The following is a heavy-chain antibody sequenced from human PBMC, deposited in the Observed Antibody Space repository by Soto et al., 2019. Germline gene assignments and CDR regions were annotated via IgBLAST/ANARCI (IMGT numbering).Heavy chain of an antibody. D-gene: IGHD6-13*01. CDR3: ARRQISPPTRGAAAARGGMDV. Sequence: QVQLVESGGGVVQPGGSLRLSCAASGFTFNNYGMHWDRQAPGKGLEWVAVIWNDGSGYYYANSVKGRFTISRDNSKNTLYLQMSSLRAEDTAVYFCARRQISPPTRGAAAARGGMDVWGQGTTVTVSS. J-gene: IGHJ6*02. CDR1: GFTFNNYG. CDR2: IWNDGSGY. V-gene: IGHV3-33*01.